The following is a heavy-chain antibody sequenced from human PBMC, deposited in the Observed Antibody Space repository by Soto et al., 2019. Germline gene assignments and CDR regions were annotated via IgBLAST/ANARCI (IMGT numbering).Heavy chain of an antibody. J-gene: IGHJ6*02. CDR3: ARLHGYCISSSCHGHYAMDV. V-gene: IGHV4-59*12. CDR2: IYYSGST. Sequence: SETLSLTCTVSGGSISNYYWSWIRQPPGKGLEWIGYIYYSGSTNYNPSIKSRVTISVDTSKNQFSQKLSPVTAADTAVYYCARLHGYCISSSCHGHYAMDVWGQGTTVTVS. CDR1: GGSISNYY. D-gene: IGHD2-2*01.